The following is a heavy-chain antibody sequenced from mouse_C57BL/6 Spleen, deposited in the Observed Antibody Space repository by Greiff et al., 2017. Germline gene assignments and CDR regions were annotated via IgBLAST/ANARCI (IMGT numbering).Heavy chain of an antibody. CDR2: ISYDGSN. CDR1: GYSITSGYY. CDR3: ARGNPFGY. Sequence: EVQLQESGPGLVKPSQSLSLTCSVTGYSITSGYYWYLIRQFPGNKLEWMGFISYDGSNNYNPSLKNRISITRDTSQNQLFLKLNSVTTEDTATYYCARGNPFGYWGQGTTLTVSS. V-gene: IGHV3-6*01. J-gene: IGHJ2*01.